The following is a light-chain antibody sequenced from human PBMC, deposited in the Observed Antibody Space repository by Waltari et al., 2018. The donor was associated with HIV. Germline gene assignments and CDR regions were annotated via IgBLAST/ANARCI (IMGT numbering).Light chain of an antibody. Sequence: EIVMTQSPAPLPLSPGEKATLSCRASQSVGSKLAWYQQKPGQAPRLLIYDASTRATGIPARFSGSGSGTEFTLTISSLQSEDFAVYYCQQYNNWPPRTFGQGTKVEIK. V-gene: IGKV3-15*01. CDR2: DAS. CDR3: QQYNNWPPRT. J-gene: IGKJ1*01. CDR1: QSVGSK.